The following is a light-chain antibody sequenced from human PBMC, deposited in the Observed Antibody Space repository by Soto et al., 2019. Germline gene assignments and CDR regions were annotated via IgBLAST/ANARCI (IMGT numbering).Light chain of an antibody. CDR1: QSVGSS. J-gene: IGKJ3*01. CDR2: GAS. Sequence: EIVMTQSPATLSVSPGERVTLSCRASQSVGSSVAWYQQKPGQAPRLHIYGASTRATGIPARFSGSGSGTEFTLTISSLQYEDFAVYYCQQYSNWPTFTFGPGTKVDFK. CDR3: QQYSNWPTFT. V-gene: IGKV3D-15*01.